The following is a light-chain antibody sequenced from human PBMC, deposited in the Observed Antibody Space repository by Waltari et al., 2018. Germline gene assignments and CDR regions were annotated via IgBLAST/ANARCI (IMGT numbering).Light chain of an antibody. CDR2: DVG. J-gene: IGLJ2*01. CDR1: SRDVGGYNF. V-gene: IGLV2-14*03. Sequence: QSALTQPASVSGSPGQSISISCTGTSRDVGGYNFVSWYQRLPGKAPKLIIYDVGNRPSGVSNRFSGSKSGNTASLIISGLQADDEADYYCCSYTRSDSLVFGGGTKLTVL. CDR3: CSYTRSDSLV.